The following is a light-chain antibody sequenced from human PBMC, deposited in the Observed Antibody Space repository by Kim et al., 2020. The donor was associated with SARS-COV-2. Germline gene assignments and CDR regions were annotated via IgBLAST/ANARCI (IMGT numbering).Light chain of an antibody. J-gene: IGKJ2*01. V-gene: IGKV3-20*01. CDR2: GAC. CDR1: KSDSRNI. Sequence: VERDTKKGRARKSDSRNIVAWFKQKPGKEPRKIKYGACKRDTGIPDRFSGSGSGTDFTLKITRREPEEFAVYYCQHDGGSPYTFGQGTKVEI. CDR3: QHDGGSPYT.